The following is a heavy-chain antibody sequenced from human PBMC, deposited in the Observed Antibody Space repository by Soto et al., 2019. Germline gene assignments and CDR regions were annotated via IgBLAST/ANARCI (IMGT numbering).Heavy chain of an antibody. CDR3: ARHPTFSGWEYYFDY. CDR1: GDSVSSRNYY. V-gene: IGHV4-39*01. J-gene: IGHJ4*02. D-gene: IGHD6-19*01. Sequence: QLQLQESGPGLVKPSETLSLTCTVSGDSVSSRNYYWGWIRQPPGKGLEWIGSVYYSGSTYYNPALKSRGTMSVDTSKNQFSLKLSSGTAADAAVYYCARHPTFSGWEYYFDYWGQGTPVTVSS. CDR2: VYYSGST.